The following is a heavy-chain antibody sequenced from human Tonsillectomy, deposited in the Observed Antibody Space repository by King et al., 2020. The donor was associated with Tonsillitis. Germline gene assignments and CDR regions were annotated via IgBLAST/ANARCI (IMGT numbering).Heavy chain of an antibody. D-gene: IGHD1-20*01. CDR1: GFTFSGSA. J-gene: IGHJ4*02. CDR3: SAWDNWNH. V-gene: IGHV3-73*01. CDR2: IRSKANSYAT. Sequence: VQLVESGGGLVQPGGSLKLSCAASGFTFSGSAMHWVRQASGKGLEWVGRIRSKANSYATAYAASVKGRFTISRDDSKNTAYLQMNSLKTEDTAVYYCSAWDNWNHWGQGTLVTVSS.